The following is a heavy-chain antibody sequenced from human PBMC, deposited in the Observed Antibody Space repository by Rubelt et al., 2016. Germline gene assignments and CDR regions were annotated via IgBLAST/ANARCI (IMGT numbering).Heavy chain of an antibody. CDR1: GGSISSSSYY. D-gene: IGHD2-15*01. V-gene: IGHV4-39*01. CDR2: IYYSGST. Sequence: QLQLQESGPGLVKPSETLSLTCTVSGGSISSSSYYWGWIRQPPGKGLEWIGSIYYSGSTYYNPSRKSRVTISVDTSKNQFSLKLSSVTAADTAVYYCARKAADAFDIWGQGTMVTVSS. J-gene: IGHJ3*02. CDR3: ARKAADAFDI.